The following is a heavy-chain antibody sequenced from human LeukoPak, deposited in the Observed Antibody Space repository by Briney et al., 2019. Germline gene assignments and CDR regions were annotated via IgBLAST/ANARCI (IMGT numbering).Heavy chain of an antibody. Sequence: TGGSLRLSCAASGFTFSSYAMSWVRQAPGKGLEWVSAISGSGGTTYYSDSVKGRFTISRDNSKNTLFLQMNSLRAEDKAVYYCAKDYYYDSSGYYAYTYYFDYWGQGTLVTVSS. J-gene: IGHJ4*02. CDR3: AKDYYYDSSGYYAYTYYFDY. D-gene: IGHD3-22*01. V-gene: IGHV3-23*01. CDR2: ISGSGGTT. CDR1: GFTFSSYA.